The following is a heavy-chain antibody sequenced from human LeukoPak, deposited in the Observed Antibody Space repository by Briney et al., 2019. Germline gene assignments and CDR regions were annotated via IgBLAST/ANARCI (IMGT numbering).Heavy chain of an antibody. CDR1: GFTFSSYA. D-gene: IGHD1-1*01. CDR2: ISGSGGST. CDR3: VSSPNHWLFGY. Sequence: RSGGSLRLSCTASGFTFSSYAMSWVRQAPGKGLEWVSAISGSGGSTYYADSVKGRFTISRDNSKNTLYLQMNSLRAEDTAVYYCVSSPNHWLFGYWGQGTLVTVSS. J-gene: IGHJ4*02. V-gene: IGHV3-23*01.